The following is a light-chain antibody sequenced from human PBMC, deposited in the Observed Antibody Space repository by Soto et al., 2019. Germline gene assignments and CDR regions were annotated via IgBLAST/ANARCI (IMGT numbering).Light chain of an antibody. CDR3: QQRHMWTIK. J-gene: IGKJ5*01. Sequence: DIVMKHSLATLWISARYTSTLSFMASQRCRGLLALYQKKPCQAPRLLIYDAYNRATGIPPRFSGSGSGTDFTLTISCLEPEESAVYYCQQRHMWTIKFGEGTLLEI. CDR2: DAY. CDR1: QRCRGL. V-gene: IGKV3-11*01.